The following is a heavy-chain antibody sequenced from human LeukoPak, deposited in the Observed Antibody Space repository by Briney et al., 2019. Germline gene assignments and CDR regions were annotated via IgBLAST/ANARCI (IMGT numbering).Heavy chain of an antibody. V-gene: IGHV4-34*01. CDR2: INHSGGT. J-gene: IGHJ5*02. Sequence: SETLSLTCAVYGGSFIGYDWIWIRQPPGKGLEWIGEINHSGGTNYNPSLKGRVTISVDTSKNQFSLKLSSVTAADTAVYYCASLARGGNWFDPWGQGTLVTVSS. CDR3: ASLARGGNWFDP. CDR1: GGSFIGYD. D-gene: IGHD6-6*01.